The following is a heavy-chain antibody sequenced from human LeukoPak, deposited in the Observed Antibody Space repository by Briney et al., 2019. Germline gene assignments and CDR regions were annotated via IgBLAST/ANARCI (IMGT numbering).Heavy chain of an antibody. CDR2: FHDSGSA. CDR1: GDSISSYF. J-gene: IGHJ5*02. V-gene: IGHV4-59*01. D-gene: IGHD2-15*01. CDR3: ARDSHSVDTATPRGFDP. Sequence: SENLSLTCTVSGDSISSYFWSWIRQPPGKGLEWIGYFHDSGSANYNPSLKSRITMSVDTSKNQFSLKLRSVTAADTAVYYCARDSHSVDTATPRGFDPWGQGTLVTVSS.